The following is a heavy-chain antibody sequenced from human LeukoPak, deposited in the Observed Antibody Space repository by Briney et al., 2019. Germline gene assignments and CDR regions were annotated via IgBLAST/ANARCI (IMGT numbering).Heavy chain of an antibody. CDR3: AGHYFGGSSVYTN. V-gene: IGHV4-59*01. Sequence: SETLSLTCTVSGGSINSYYWSWIRQPPGKGLEWIGYIYYTGATDYNPSLKSRVTMSVDTSKNQFSLNLNSVTAADTAVYYCAGHYFGGSSVYTNWGQGALVTVSS. CDR1: GGSINSYY. D-gene: IGHD2-15*01. J-gene: IGHJ4*02. CDR2: IYYTGAT.